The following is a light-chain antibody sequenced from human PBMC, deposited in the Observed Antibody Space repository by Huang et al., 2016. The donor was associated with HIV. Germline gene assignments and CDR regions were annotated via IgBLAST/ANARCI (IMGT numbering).Light chain of an antibody. CDR2: AAS. CDR3: HQTDSLPQA. Sequence: DIQMTQSPSSLSASVGDRVTISCRASQTISSSLNWYQQKPGKAPKLLLYAASSLQSGVPSRFTGSGSGTDFTLTITNLQPDDFATYYRHQTDSLPQAFGQGTKVEIK. J-gene: IGKJ1*01. CDR1: QTISSS. V-gene: IGKV1-39*01.